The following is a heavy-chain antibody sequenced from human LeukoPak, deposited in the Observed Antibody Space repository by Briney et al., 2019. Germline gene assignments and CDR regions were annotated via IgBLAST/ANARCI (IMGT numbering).Heavy chain of an antibody. CDR2: IHYSGST. D-gene: IGHD6-13*01. CDR1: GASINNYY. CDR3: ARAVVGASSWQNKINFDY. J-gene: IGHJ4*02. V-gene: IGHV4-59*12. Sequence: SETLSLTCTVSGASINNYYWSWIRQPPGKGLEWIGYIHYSGSTDYSPSLKSRVSISLDKSKNQFSLNLSSVTAADTAVYYCARAVVGASSWQNKINFDYWGQGTLVTVSS.